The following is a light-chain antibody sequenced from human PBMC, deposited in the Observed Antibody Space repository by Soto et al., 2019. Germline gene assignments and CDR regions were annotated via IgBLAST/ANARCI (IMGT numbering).Light chain of an antibody. CDR3: QKSYSTPLN. J-gene: IGKJ4*01. V-gene: IGKV1-39*01. CDR1: QSISSY. CDR2: AAS. Sequence: DIQMTPSPSSLSASVVYRVTITCRASQSISSYLNWYQQKPGKAPKLLIYAASSLQSGVPSRFSGSGSGTDFTLTISSLQPEDFATYYCQKSYSTPLNCGGGTTGAIK.